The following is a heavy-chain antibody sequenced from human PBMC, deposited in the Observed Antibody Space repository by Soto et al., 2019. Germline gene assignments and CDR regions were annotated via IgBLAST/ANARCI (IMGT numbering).Heavy chain of an antibody. CDR1: GFTFSSYD. J-gene: IGHJ5*02. CDR2: ISSSSSTI. Sequence: EVPLVESGGGLVQPGGSLRLSCAASGFTFSSYDMNWVRQAPGKGLEWVSYISSSSSTIYYADSVKGRFTISRDNAKNSLYLQMNSLRAEDTAVYYCAGHGGQWLNWFDPWGQGILVTVSS. CDR3: AGHGGQWLNWFDP. D-gene: IGHD6-19*01. V-gene: IGHV3-48*01.